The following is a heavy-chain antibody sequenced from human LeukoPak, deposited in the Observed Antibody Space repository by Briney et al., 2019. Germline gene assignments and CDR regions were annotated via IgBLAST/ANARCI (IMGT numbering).Heavy chain of an antibody. Sequence: ASVKVSCKASGYSFTSHYMHWVRQAPGQGLEWMGIINPSGGSTSYAQKFQGRVTMTRDMSTSTVYMELSSLRSEDTAVYYCARGGYSGSYYAYYYYYMDVWGKGTTVTVSS. CDR2: INPSGGST. V-gene: IGHV1-46*01. CDR3: ARGGYSGSYYAYYYYYMDV. J-gene: IGHJ6*03. D-gene: IGHD1-26*01. CDR1: GYSFTSHY.